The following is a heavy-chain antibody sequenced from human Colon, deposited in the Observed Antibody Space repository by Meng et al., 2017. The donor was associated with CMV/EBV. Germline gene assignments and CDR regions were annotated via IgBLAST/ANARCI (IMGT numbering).Heavy chain of an antibody. D-gene: IGHD6-6*01. CDR3: ARDAGAARPSGYYYGMDV. J-gene: IGHJ6*02. Sequence: GESLKISCAASGFTFSDYYMSWIRQAPGKGLEWISYISSSSNTIHYADSMRGRFTISRDNANNSLYLQVNSLRGEDTAVYYCARDAGAARPSGYYYGMDVWGQGTTVTVSS. V-gene: IGHV3-11*01. CDR2: ISSSSNTI. CDR1: GFTFSDYY.